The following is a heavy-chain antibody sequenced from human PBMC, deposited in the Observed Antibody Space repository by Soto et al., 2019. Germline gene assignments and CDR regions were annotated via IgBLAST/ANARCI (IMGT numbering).Heavy chain of an antibody. CDR3: AKGIGFGNYYYMDV. D-gene: IGHD3-10*01. Sequence: GGSLRLSCAASGFTFSSYAMSWVRQAPGKGLEWVSAISGSGGSTYYADSVKGRFTISRDNSKNTLYLQMNSLRAEDTAVYYCAKGIGFGNYYYMDVRGKGTTVTVSS. CDR2: ISGSGGST. CDR1: GFTFSSYA. J-gene: IGHJ6*03. V-gene: IGHV3-23*01.